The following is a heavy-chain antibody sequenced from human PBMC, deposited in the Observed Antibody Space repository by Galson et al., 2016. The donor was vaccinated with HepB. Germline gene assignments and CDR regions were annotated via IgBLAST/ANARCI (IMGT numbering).Heavy chain of an antibody. J-gene: IGHJ5*02. V-gene: IGHV3-53*01. CDR2: IYSTGST. CDR1: GLTVSNNC. Sequence: SLRLSCAVSGLTVSNNCMRWVRQAPGKGLEWVSTIYSTGSTYYPDSVRGRFTITRDGSKNTLYLQMDRLIAEDTAVYCCSRDPPAAATGTWAWGQGTLVTVSS. D-gene: IGHD6-13*01. CDR3: SRDPPAAATGTWA.